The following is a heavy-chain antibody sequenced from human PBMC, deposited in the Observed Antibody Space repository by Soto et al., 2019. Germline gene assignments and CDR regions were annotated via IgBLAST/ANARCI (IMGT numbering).Heavy chain of an antibody. CDR1: GFTFSSYS. D-gene: IGHD3-22*01. V-gene: IGHV3-48*02. Sequence: LRLSCAASGFTFSSYSMNWVRQAPGKGLEWVSYISSSSSTIYYADSVKGRFTISRDNAKNSLYLQMNSLRDEDTAVYYCARVFLSDYYDSSGYYWVDWFDPWGQGTLVTVSS. CDR2: ISSSSSTI. CDR3: ARVFLSDYYDSSGYYWVDWFDP. J-gene: IGHJ5*02.